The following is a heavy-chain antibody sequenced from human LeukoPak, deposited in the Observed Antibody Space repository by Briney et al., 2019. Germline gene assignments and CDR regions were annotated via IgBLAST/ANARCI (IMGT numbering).Heavy chain of an antibody. CDR1: VFTFSSYT. J-gene: IGHJ4*01. V-gene: IGHV3-21*01. D-gene: IGHD3-3*01. CDR2: ISTTGSYI. CDR3: PAPNVTDLAQVSFDY. Sequence: VGSLCPSPQPSVFTFSSYTTQSVRQAPGKGLEWVSSISTTGSYIYYADSVKGRFTISRDSAKKSLYLHMNSLRAEDTAGYSSPAPNVTDLAQVSFDYWGHGTLVTVSS.